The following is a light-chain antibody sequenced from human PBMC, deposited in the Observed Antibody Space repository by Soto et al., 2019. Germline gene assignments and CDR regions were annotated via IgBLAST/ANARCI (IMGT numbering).Light chain of an antibody. CDR2: GAS. CDR1: QSVSNNY. V-gene: IGKV3-20*01. J-gene: IGKJ4*01. CDR3: QQYGSSPPVT. Sequence: EIVLTQSPGTLSLSPGERATLSCRASQSVSNNYLAWYQQNPGQAPRLLIYGASSRATGIPDRFSGSGSGTYFTLTISRLEPEDFPVYYCQQYGSSPPVTFGGGTRVEIK.